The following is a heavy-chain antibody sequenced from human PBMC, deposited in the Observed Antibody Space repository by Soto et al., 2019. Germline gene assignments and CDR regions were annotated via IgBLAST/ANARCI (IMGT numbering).Heavy chain of an antibody. D-gene: IGHD1-26*01. CDR3: ARDHGGELPPPNAFDI. CDR1: GFTFSSYG. J-gene: IGHJ3*02. CDR2: IWYDGRNK. Sequence: GGSLRLSCAASGFTFSSYGMHWVRQAPGKGLEWVAVIWYDGRNKYYADSVKGRFTISRDTSQNTLYLQMNSLRAEDTAVYYCARDHGGELPPPNAFDIWGQGKMVTV. V-gene: IGHV3-33*01.